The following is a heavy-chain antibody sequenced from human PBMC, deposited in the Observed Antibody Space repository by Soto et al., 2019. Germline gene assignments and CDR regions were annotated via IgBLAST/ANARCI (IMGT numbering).Heavy chain of an antibody. Sequence: GGSLRLSCAASGFTFSSYAMSWVRQAPGKGLEWVSAISGSGGSTYYADSVKGRFTISRDNSKNTLDLQMNSLRAEDTAVYYCAKVRGGSYDILTGYFGFNDYWGQGTLVTVSS. J-gene: IGHJ4*02. CDR3: AKVRGGSYDILTGYFGFNDY. CDR2: ISGSGGST. D-gene: IGHD3-9*01. CDR1: GFTFSSYA. V-gene: IGHV3-23*01.